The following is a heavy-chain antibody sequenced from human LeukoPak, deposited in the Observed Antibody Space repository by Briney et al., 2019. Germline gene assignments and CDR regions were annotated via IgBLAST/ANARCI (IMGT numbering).Heavy chain of an antibody. J-gene: IGHJ4*02. V-gene: IGHV3-30*04. Sequence: GGSLRLSCAASGFTFSNFAMHWVRQAPGKGLEWVAVISHDERNKYHADSVKGRFTISRDNAKNSLYLRMNSLRAEDTAVYYCARDREYQLLFDYWGQGTLVTVSS. D-gene: IGHD2-2*01. CDR1: GFTFSNFA. CDR3: ARDREYQLLFDY. CDR2: ISHDERNK.